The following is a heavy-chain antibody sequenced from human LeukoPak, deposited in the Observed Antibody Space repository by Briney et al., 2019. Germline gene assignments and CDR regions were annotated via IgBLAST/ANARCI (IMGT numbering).Heavy chain of an antibody. Sequence: GALRLFWSSFGFNRSCNYIDWVRQAPGEGLEWVSFIYSGGSTYYADSVKGRFTISRDNSKNTLYLQMNSLRAEDTAVYYCARESFPGGFDYWGQGTLVTVSS. V-gene: IGHV3-53*01. CDR1: GFNRSCNY. D-gene: IGHD3-10*01. CDR3: ARESFPGGFDY. CDR2: IYSGGST. J-gene: IGHJ4*02.